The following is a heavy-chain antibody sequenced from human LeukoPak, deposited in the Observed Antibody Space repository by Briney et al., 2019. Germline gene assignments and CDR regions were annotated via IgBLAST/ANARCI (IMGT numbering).Heavy chain of an antibody. J-gene: IGHJ4*02. CDR1: GGSISSSSYY. D-gene: IGHD2-2*01. Sequence: PSETLSLTCTVSGGSISSSSYYWGWIRQPPGKGLEWIGSIYYSGSTYYNPSLKSRVTISVDTSKNQFSLKLSSVTAADTAVYYCARGRRIVVVPAADRLYYFDYWGQGTLVTVSS. V-gene: IGHV4-39*01. CDR3: ARGRRIVVVPAADRLYYFDY. CDR2: IYYSGST.